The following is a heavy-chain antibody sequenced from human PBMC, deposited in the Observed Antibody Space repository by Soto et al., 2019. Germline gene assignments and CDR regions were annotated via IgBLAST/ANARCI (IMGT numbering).Heavy chain of an antibody. J-gene: IGHJ4*02. CDR1: GFTFSRNG. CDR2: IWYDGSKK. V-gene: IGHV3-33*01. Sequence: QVQLVESGGGVVQPGRSLRLSCAVSGFTFSRNGVHWVRKAPGKGLEWVAIIWYDGSKKYYADSVRGRFTISRDNSKDTLYLQMNSLRVEDTAVYYCVREGSSGWYWDYWGQGTLVTVSS. D-gene: IGHD6-19*01. CDR3: VREGSSGWYWDY.